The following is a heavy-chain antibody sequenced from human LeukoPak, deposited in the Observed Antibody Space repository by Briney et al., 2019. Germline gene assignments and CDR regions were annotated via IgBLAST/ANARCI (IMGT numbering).Heavy chain of an antibody. V-gene: IGHV1-69*05. CDR2: IIPIFGTA. CDR1: GGTFSSYA. CDR3: ARAVSSSRRYYYYYYMDV. Sequence: SVKVSCKASGGTFSSYAISWVRQAPGQGLEWMGGIIPIFGTANYAQKFQGRVTITTHESTSTAYMELSSLRSEDTAVYYCARAVSSSRRYYYYYYMDVWGKGTTVTVSS. D-gene: IGHD6-6*01. J-gene: IGHJ6*03.